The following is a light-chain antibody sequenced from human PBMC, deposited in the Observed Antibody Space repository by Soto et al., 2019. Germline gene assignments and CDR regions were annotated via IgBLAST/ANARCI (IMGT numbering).Light chain of an antibody. V-gene: IGKV2-30*02. J-gene: IGKJ3*01. CDR2: KVS. CDR3: MQSLQAPRT. Sequence: DVVMTQSPLSLPVTLGQPASISCRSSQSLVHSDGKTYLNWFQQRPGQSPRRLIYKVSNRDSGVPDRFSGSGSGTDFTLKISRVEAEDVGVYYCMQSLQAPRTFGPGTKVDL. CDR1: QSLVHSDGKTY.